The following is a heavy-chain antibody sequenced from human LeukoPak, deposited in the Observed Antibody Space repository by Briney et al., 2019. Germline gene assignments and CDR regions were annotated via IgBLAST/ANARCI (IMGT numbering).Heavy chain of an antibody. CDR2: VYYNGGT. CDR1: GGSISSSSYY. V-gene: IGHV4-39*01. CDR3: ARVGGEEGLTCYYPDH. Sequence: SETLSLTCTVSGGSISSSSYYWVWIRQPPGKGPEYLGSVYYNGGTSYNPSLKSRVTISIDTSKNQFSLRLTSVAAADTAVYYCARVGGEEGLTCYYPDHWGQGTLVTVSS. J-gene: IGHJ4*02. D-gene: IGHD3-9*01.